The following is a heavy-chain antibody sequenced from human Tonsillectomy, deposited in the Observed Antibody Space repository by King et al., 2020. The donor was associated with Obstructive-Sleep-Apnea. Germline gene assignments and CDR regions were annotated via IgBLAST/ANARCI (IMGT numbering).Heavy chain of an antibody. Sequence: QLVQSGGGLVQPGESLRLSCAASGFTFSRYWMSWVRQAPGKGLEWVANIKQDGGEKYYVDSVKGRFTISRDNTENSLYLQMNSLRAEDTALYYCAKIAWDAFDIWGQGTMVTVSS. CDR3: AKIAWDAFDI. CDR1: GFTFSRYW. V-gene: IGHV3-7*01. J-gene: IGHJ3*02. D-gene: IGHD2/OR15-2a*01. CDR2: IKQDGGEK.